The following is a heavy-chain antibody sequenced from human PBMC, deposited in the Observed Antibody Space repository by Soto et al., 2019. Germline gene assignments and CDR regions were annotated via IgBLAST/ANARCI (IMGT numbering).Heavy chain of an antibody. CDR3: ARGAATVSLGWFDP. CDR2: IYHSGTT. CDR1: GYTISIGYY. D-gene: IGHD4-17*01. V-gene: IGHV4-38-2*01. J-gene: IGHJ5*02. Sequence: SETLSLTCAVSGYTISIGYYWGCIRQPPGKGLEWISSIYHSGTTYHNPSLKSRVTISVDTSKNQFSLKLSSVIAADTAVYYCARGAATVSLGWFDPWCQGTVVTVSS.